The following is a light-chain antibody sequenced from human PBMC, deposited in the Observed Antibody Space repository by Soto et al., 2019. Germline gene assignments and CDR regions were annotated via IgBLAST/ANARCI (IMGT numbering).Light chain of an antibody. CDR1: QGIRNE. CDR3: LQDYNYPRT. V-gene: IGKV1-6*01. J-gene: IGKJ2*02. Sequence: AIQMTQSPSSLSASVGDRVTITCRASQGIRNELGWYQQKPGRAPKLLIFATSTLQSGVSSRFRGSGYGTDFALTISSLQPEDSATYYCLQDYNYPRTFGQGPRW. CDR2: ATS.